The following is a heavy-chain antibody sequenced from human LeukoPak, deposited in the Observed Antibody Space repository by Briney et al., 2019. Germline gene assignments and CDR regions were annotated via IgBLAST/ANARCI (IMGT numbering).Heavy chain of an antibody. CDR3: ARVEDYFDY. J-gene: IGHJ4*02. CDR2: INPSGGST. D-gene: IGHD1-1*01. CDR1: GYTFTSYY. V-gene: IGHV1-46*01. Sequence: ASVKVSCKASGYTFTSYYMHWVRQAPGQGLEWMGIINPSGGSTSYAQKLQGRVTMTTDTSTSTAYMELRSLRSDDTAVYYCARVEDYFDYWGQGTLVTVSS.